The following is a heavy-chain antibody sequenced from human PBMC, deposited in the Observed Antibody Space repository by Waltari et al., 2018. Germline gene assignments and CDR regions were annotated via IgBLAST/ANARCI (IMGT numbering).Heavy chain of an antibody. D-gene: IGHD6-25*01. CDR3: ARGALHSSETGVGYFQL. CDR2: VNPNRGGT. Sequence: QVQLVQSGAEVKKPGASVKVSCKASGYTFTGYYMHWVRQAPGQGLEWMGRVNPNRGGTNDAQKVQGRVTMTRDTSISTAYMELSRLRSDDTAVYYCARGALHSSETGVGYFQLWGQGTLVTVSS. J-gene: IGHJ1*01. V-gene: IGHV1-2*06. CDR1: GYTFTGYY.